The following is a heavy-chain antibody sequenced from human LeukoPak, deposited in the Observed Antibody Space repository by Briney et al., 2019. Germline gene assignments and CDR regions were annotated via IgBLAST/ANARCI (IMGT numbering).Heavy chain of an antibody. CDR2: ISWNSGSI. CDR3: AKDRGMGGILTGDNWFDP. CDR1: GFTFDDYA. D-gene: IGHD3-9*01. J-gene: IGHJ5*02. V-gene: IGHV3-9*01. Sequence: GGSLRLSCAASGFTFDDYAMHWVRQAPGKGLEWVSGISWNSGSIGYADSVKGRFTISRDNAKNSLYLQMNSLRAEDTALYYCAKDRGMGGILTGDNWFDPWGQGTLVTVSS.